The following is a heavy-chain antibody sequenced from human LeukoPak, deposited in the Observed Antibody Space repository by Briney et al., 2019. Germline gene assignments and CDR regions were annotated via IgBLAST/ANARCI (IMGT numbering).Heavy chain of an antibody. D-gene: IGHD7-27*01. CDR2: IIPIFGTA. Sequence: SVKVSCKASGGTFISYAISWVRQAPGQGLEWMGGIIPIFGTANYAQKFQGRVTITADESTSTAYMELSSLRSEDTVVYYCARGPPNWGYDYWGPGTLVTVSS. CDR3: ARGPPNWGYDY. J-gene: IGHJ4*02. CDR1: GGTFISYA. V-gene: IGHV1-69*13.